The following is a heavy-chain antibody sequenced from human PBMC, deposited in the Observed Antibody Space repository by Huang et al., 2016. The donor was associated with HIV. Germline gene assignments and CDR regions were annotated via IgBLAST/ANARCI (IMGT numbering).Heavy chain of an antibody. CDR3: ARGQGGYYYYYMDV. V-gene: IGHV4-34*01. CDR1: GGSFSGYY. Sequence: QVQLQQWGAGLLRPSETLSLTCAVYGGSFSGYYGTWIRQPPEKGREWIGEINQSESTNYNPSLKRRVTISVDTSRNQFSLTLTSVTAADTAVYYCARGQGGYYYYYMDVWGKGTTVTVSS. CDR2: INQSEST. J-gene: IGHJ6*03.